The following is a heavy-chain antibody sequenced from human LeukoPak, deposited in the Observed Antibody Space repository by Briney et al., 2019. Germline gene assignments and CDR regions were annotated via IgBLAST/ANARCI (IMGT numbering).Heavy chain of an antibody. D-gene: IGHD3-10*01. CDR2: IYISGDST. Sequence: GGSLRLSCVASGFTFSGHSMSWVRQAPGQGLEWVSSIYISGDSTFFADSVKGRFTISRDNSKNTVYLQMNSLKAEDTAVYYCARVHYYGSGSYYDMRGPGTLVTVSS. V-gene: IGHV3-23*01. CDR1: GFTFSGHS. CDR3: ARVHYYGSGSYYDM. J-gene: IGHJ4*02.